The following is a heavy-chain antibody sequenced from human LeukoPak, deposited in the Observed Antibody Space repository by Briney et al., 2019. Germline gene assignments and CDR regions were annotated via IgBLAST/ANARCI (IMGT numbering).Heavy chain of an antibody. D-gene: IGHD5-12*01. V-gene: IGHV3-30*18. CDR3: AKDQYSAEGASDY. CDR1: GFTFSSYG. Sequence: GRSLRLSCAASGFTFSSYGMHWVRQAPGKGLEWEAVILHDGSNKYYVDSVKGRFTISRDNSKNTLYLQMNSLRAEDTAVYYCAKDQYSAEGASDYWGQGTLVTVSS. CDR2: ILHDGSNK. J-gene: IGHJ4*02.